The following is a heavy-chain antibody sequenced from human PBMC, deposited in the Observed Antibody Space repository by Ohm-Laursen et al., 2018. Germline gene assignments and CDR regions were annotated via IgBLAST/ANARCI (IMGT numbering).Heavy chain of an antibody. Sequence: GTLSFTCSVSGGAISSYYWSWIRQPPGKGLEWVGYFYYSGSTNYNPSLKSRVTISVDTSKNQFSLKLSSVTAADTAVYYCARVGYLYGMDVWGQGTTVTVSS. CDR1: GGAISSYY. D-gene: IGHD5-18*01. CDR3: ARVGYLYGMDV. CDR2: FYYSGST. J-gene: IGHJ6*02. V-gene: IGHV4-59*01.